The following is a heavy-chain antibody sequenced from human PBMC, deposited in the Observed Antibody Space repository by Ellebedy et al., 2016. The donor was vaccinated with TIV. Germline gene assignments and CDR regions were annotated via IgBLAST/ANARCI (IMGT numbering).Heavy chain of an antibody. CDR3: ARAAAMTKVSSPSAY. V-gene: IGHV1-46*01. CDR1: GYTFTSYY. D-gene: IGHD4-17*01. Sequence: AASVKVSCKASGYTFTSYYIHWMRQAPGQGLEWLGIMNANDGDTTYAQKFQSRVTMTRDTSTPTVYMELTSLRFEDTAVYYCARAAAMTKVSSPSAYWGQGTLVTVSS. CDR2: MNANDGDT. J-gene: IGHJ4*02.